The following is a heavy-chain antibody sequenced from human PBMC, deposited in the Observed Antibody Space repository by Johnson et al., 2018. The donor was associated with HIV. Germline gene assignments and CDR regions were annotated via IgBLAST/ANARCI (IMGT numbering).Heavy chain of an antibody. CDR2: IGTAGDT. Sequence: VQLVESGGGLVQPGGSLRLSCAASGFTFSSYDMHWVRQATGKGLEWVSAIGTAGDTYYPGSVKGRFTISRENAKNYLYLQMNSLRAGDTAVYYCARGGAAAGTNAFDIWGQGTMVTVSS. CDR1: GFTFSSYD. J-gene: IGHJ3*02. CDR3: ARGGAAAGTNAFDI. D-gene: IGHD6-13*01. V-gene: IGHV3-13*01.